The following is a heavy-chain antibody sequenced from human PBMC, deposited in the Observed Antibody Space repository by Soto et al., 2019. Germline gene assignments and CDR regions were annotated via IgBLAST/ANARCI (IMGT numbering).Heavy chain of an antibody. J-gene: IGHJ4*02. CDR1: GFTFDDYT. CDR3: RAVAGRGSFDY. Sequence: EVQLVESGGVVEQPGGSLRLSCAASGFTFDDYTMHWVRQAPGEGLEWVSLISWDGGTTYYADSVKGRFTISRDNSKNSLYLQMNSLTTEDTALYYCRAVAGRGSFDYWGQGTLVTVSS. CDR2: ISWDGGTT. D-gene: IGHD6-19*01. V-gene: IGHV3-43*01.